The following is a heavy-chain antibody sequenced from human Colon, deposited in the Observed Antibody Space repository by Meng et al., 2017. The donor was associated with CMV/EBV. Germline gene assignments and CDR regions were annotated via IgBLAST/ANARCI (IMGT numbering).Heavy chain of an antibody. V-gene: IGHV1-2*06. CDR2: INGNTGAT. J-gene: IGHJ6*02. CDR3: ARVYSGTTEGDHYYGMDV. Sequence: ASVKVSCKASEHIFTDYHIHWVRQAPGQGLEWMGRINGNTGATNFARKYQGRLTLTRDTTISAAYMELSRLGSDDTALYYCARVYSGTTEGDHYYGMDVWGQGTTVTVSS. CDR1: EHIFTDYH. D-gene: IGHD1-7*01.